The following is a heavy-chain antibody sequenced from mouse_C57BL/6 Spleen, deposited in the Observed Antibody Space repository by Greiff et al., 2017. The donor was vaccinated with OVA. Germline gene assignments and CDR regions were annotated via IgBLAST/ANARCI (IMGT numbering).Heavy chain of an antibody. Sequence: EVQLVESGPELVKPGASVKISCKASGYSFTGYYMNWVKQSPEKSLEWIGEINPSTGGTTYNQKFKAKATLTVDKSSSTAYMQLKSLTSEDSAVYYCAKYSNSFYAMDYWGQGTSVTVSS. CDR2: INPSTGGT. V-gene: IGHV1-42*01. J-gene: IGHJ4*01. CDR3: AKYSNSFYAMDY. CDR1: GYSFTGYY. D-gene: IGHD2-5*01.